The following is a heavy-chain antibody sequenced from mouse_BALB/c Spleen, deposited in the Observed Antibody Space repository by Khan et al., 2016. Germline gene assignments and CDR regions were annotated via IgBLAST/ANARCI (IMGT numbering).Heavy chain of an antibody. CDR2: IRNKANGYST. J-gene: IGHJ3*01. D-gene: IGHD2-3*01. V-gene: IGHV7-3*02. Sequence: EVELVESGGGLVQPGGSLRLSCATSGFTFTDYYMSWVRQPPGKALEWLGFIRNKANGYSTEYSASVKGRFTISSDNSQSILYLQMNTLRAEDNATYYWAREDGFAYWGQGTLVTVSA. CDR1: GFTFTDYY. CDR3: AREDGFAY.